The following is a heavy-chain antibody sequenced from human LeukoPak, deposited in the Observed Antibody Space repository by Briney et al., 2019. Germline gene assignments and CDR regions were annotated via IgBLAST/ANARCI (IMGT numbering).Heavy chain of an antibody. CDR3: ARDAVWGYYDSSGYYPLDY. J-gene: IGHJ4*02. V-gene: IGHV3-21*01. Sequence: GGSLRLSCAASGFTFSSYSMNWVRQAPGKGLEWVSSISSSSSYIYYADSVKGRFTISRDNAKNSLYLQMDSLRAEDTAVYYCARDAVWGYYDSSGYYPLDYWGQGTLVTVSS. CDR2: ISSSSSYI. D-gene: IGHD3-22*01. CDR1: GFTFSSYS.